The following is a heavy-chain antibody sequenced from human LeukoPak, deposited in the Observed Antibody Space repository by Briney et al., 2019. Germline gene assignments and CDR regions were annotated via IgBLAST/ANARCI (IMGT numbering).Heavy chain of an antibody. Sequence: PGGSLRLSCVASAFAFSYYWMSWVRQAPEKGLEWVANIKEDGSEKQYMDSVKGRFTISRDNDKNSLFLEMNSLRAEDTAVYYCARDGYSSNSIVYWGQGTLVTVSS. CDR1: AFAFSYYW. J-gene: IGHJ4*02. V-gene: IGHV3-7*01. D-gene: IGHD4-23*01. CDR2: IKEDGSEK. CDR3: ARDGYSSNSIVY.